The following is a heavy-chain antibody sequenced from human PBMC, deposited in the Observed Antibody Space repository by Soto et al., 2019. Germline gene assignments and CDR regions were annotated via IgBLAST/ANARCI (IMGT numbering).Heavy chain of an antibody. CDR2: IIPTFGTA. J-gene: IGHJ5*02. CDR3: AISLNYGGNVLWFDP. CDR1: GGTFSSYA. D-gene: IGHD4-17*01. Sequence: ASVKVSCKASGGTFSSYAISWVRQAPGQGLEWMGGIIPTFGTANYAQKFQGRVTITADESTSTAYMELSSLRSEDTAVYYCAISLNYGGNVLWFDPWGQGTLVTVSS. V-gene: IGHV1-69*13.